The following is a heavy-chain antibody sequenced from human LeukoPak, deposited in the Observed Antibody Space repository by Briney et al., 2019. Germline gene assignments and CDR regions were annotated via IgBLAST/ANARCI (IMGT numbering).Heavy chain of an antibody. D-gene: IGHD1-26*01. J-gene: IGHJ5*02. CDR3: AKAAGYSTIYWFDP. CDR1: GGSISTISSGTYY. V-gene: IGHV4-61*01. CDR2: IYYSGSS. Sequence: SETLSLTCTVSGGSISTISSGTYYWGWIRQPPGKGLEWIGYIYYSGSSNYNPSLKSRVTMSVDTSKNQFFLKLNSVTAADTAVYYCAKAAGYSTIYWFDPWGQGTLVTVSS.